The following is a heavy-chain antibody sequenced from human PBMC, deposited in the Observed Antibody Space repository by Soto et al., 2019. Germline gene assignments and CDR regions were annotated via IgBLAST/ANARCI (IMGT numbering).Heavy chain of an antibody. V-gene: IGHV4-39*02. J-gene: IGHJ3*02. D-gene: IGHD3-22*01. CDR3: ARDDRMGYDSSGYDAFDI. Sequence: SETLSLTCTVSGGSISSSSYYWGWIRQPPGKGLEWIGSIYYSGSTYYNPSLKSRVTISVDTSKNQFSLKLSSVTAADTAVYYCARDDRMGYDSSGYDAFDIWGQGTMVTVSS. CDR2: IYYSGST. CDR1: GGSISSSSYY.